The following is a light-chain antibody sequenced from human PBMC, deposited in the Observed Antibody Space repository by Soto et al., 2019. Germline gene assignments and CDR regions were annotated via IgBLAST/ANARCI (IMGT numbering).Light chain of an antibody. CDR3: KQSLLNGT. V-gene: IGKV2-28*01. CDR1: QSLLHSNGYNY. J-gene: IGKJ1*01. CDR2: LGS. Sequence: IVMTQSPLSLPVTPGEPASISCRSSQSLLHSNGYNYLDWYLQKPGQSPHLLIYLGSNRTSGVPDRFSGSGSGTDFTLKISRVDAEDVWFYYCKQSLLNGTFGQGTKVEIK.